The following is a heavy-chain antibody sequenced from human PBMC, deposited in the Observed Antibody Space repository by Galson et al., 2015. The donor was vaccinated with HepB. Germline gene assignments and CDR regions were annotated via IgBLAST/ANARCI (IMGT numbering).Heavy chain of an antibody. CDR2: ISGDTAKI. Sequence: SLRLSCAASGFTFSNYGIHWVRQAPGKGLEWVSVISGDTAKIFHADSVKGRFTISRDNSMNTVYLQMDSLRAEDTAVYYCAKGGNWDSRYFDYWGQGSLVTVSS. CDR3: AKGGNWDSRYFDY. CDR1: GFTFSNYG. J-gene: IGHJ4*02. D-gene: IGHD7-27*01. V-gene: IGHV3-23*01.